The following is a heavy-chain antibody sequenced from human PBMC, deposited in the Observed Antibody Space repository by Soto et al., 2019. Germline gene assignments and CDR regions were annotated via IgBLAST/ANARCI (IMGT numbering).Heavy chain of an antibody. D-gene: IGHD3-3*01. J-gene: IGHJ5*02. Sequence: SETLSLTCTVSGGSISSYYWSWIRQPPGKGLEWIGYIYYSGSTNYNPSLKSRVTISVDTSKNQFSLKLSSVTAADTAVYYCARGQSITIFGSEWWWFDPWGQGTLVTVSS. CDR2: IYYSGST. CDR1: GGSISSYY. CDR3: ARGQSITIFGSEWWWFDP. V-gene: IGHV4-59*01.